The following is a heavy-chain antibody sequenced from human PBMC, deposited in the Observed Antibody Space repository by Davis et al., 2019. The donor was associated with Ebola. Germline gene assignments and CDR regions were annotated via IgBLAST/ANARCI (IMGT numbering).Heavy chain of an antibody. Sequence: MPSETLSLTCTVSGGSISSSSYYWGWIRQPPGKGLEWIGSIYYSGSTYYNPSLKSRVTISVDTSKNQFSLKLSSVTAADTAVYYCARLNPRSSSSGYFDYWGQGTLVTVSS. CDR1: GGSISSSSYY. CDR2: IYYSGST. D-gene: IGHD6-6*01. V-gene: IGHV4-39*07. J-gene: IGHJ4*02. CDR3: ARLNPRSSSSGYFDY.